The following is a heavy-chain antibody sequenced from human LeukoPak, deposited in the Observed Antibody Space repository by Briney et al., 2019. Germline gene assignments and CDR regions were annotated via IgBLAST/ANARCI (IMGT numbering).Heavy chain of an antibody. J-gene: IGHJ5*02. CDR3: ARDQRDYYDSSGYVNWFDP. D-gene: IGHD3-22*01. CDR2: IYYSGST. V-gene: IGHV4-59*01. CDR1: GGSISSYY. Sequence: SETLSLTCTVSGGSISSYYWSWIRQPPGKGLEWIGYIYYSGSTNYNPSLKSRVTISVDTSKNQFSLKLSSVTAADTAVYYCARDQRDYYDSSGYVNWFDPWGQGTLVTVSS.